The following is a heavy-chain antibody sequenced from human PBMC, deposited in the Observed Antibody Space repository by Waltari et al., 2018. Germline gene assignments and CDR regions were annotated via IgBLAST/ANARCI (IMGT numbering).Heavy chain of an antibody. CDR3: AGSITMIVGWSYYYGMDV. J-gene: IGHJ6*02. D-gene: IGHD3-22*01. CDR1: GFTFSSYD. CDR2: ISSSGSTI. Sequence: EVQLVESGGGLVQPGGSLRLSCAASGFTFSSYDMNWVRQAPGKGLEWVSYISSSGSTIYYADSVKGRFTISRDNAKNSLYLQMNSLRAEDTAVYYCAGSITMIVGWSYYYGMDVWGQGTTVTVSS. V-gene: IGHV3-48*03.